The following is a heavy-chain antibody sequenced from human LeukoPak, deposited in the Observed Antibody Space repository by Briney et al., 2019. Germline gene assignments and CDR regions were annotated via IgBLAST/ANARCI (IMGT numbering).Heavy chain of an antibody. J-gene: IGHJ6*03. CDR3: ARSGGPYYYYYYMDV. Sequence: GGSLRLTCAASGFTFSSYAMHWVRQAPGKGLEYVSAISSNGGSTYYANSVKGRFTISRDNSKNTLYLQMGSLRAEGMAVYYCARSGGPYYYYYYMDVWGKGTTVTISS. V-gene: IGHV3-64*01. D-gene: IGHD6-25*01. CDR2: ISSNGGST. CDR1: GFTFSSYA.